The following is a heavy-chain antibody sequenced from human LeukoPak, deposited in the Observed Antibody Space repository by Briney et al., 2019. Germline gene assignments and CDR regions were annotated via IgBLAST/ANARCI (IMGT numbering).Heavy chain of an antibody. CDR2: IYYSGST. D-gene: IGHD3-22*01. V-gene: IGHV4-39*07. Sequence: SETLSLTCTVSGGSISSSSYYWGWIRQPPGKGLEWIGSIYYSGSTYYNPSLKSRVTISVDTSKNQFSLKLSSVTAADTAVYYCARAMYYDSSGHSYYYYYYYMDVWGKGTTVTVSS. J-gene: IGHJ6*03. CDR3: ARAMYYDSSGHSYYYYYYYMDV. CDR1: GGSISSSSYY.